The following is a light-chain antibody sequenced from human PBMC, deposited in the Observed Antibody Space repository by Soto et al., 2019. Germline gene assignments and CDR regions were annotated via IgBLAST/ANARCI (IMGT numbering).Light chain of an antibody. J-gene: IGLJ1*01. CDR1: NIGSKS. CDR2: YDS. V-gene: IGLV3-21*04. Sequence: SYELTQPPSVSVAPGKTARITCGGNNIGSKSVHWYQQKPGQAPVLVIYYDSDRPSGIPERFSGSNSGNTATLTISRVEAGDEVDYYCQVWDSSSDHGVFGTGTKLTVL. CDR3: QVWDSSSDHGV.